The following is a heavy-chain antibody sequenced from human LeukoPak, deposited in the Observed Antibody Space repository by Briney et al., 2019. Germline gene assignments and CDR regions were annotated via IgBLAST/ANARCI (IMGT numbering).Heavy chain of an antibody. CDR3: ARGYDSSAYYPFNY. CDR2: VYYTGST. Sequence: SETLSLTCTVSGGSTSSSSYFWGWIRQPPEKGLDWIGNVYYTGSTYYNPSLLSRVPVSVDTSKNQFSLRLSSVTAADTAVYYCARGYDSSAYYPFNYWGQGTLVTVSS. J-gene: IGHJ4*02. V-gene: IGHV4-39*07. D-gene: IGHD3-22*01. CDR1: GGSTSSSSYF.